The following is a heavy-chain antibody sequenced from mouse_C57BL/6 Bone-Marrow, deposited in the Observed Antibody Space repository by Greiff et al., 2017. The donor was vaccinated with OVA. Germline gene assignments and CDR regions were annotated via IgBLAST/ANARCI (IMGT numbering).Heavy chain of an antibody. J-gene: IGHJ2*01. CDR1: GYSFTGYY. V-gene: IGHV1-42*01. Sequence: EVQLQQSGPELVKPGASVKISCKASGYSFTGYYMNWVKQSPEKSLEWIGEINPSTGGTTYNQKFKAKATLTVDKSSSTAYMQLKSLTSEDSAVYYCARDGFPDYWGQGTTLTVSS. CDR2: INPSTGGT. D-gene: IGHD2-3*01. CDR3: ARDGFPDY.